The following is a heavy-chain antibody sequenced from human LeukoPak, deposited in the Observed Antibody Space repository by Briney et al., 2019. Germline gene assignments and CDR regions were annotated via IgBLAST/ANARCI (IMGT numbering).Heavy chain of an antibody. D-gene: IGHD3-16*01. Sequence: SETLSLTCAVSGYSISSGYYWGWIRQPPGKGLEWIGSIYHSGSTYYNPSLKSRVTISVDTSKNQFSLKLSSMTAADTAVYYCARGSYDGYNDYWGQGTLVTVSS. J-gene: IGHJ4*02. CDR1: GYSISSGYY. V-gene: IGHV4-38-2*01. CDR2: IYHSGST. CDR3: ARGSYDGYNDY.